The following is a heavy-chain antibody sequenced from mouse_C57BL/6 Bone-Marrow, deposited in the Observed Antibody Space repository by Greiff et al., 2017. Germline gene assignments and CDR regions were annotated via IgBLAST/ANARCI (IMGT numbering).Heavy chain of an antibody. CDR2: IYPGSGSP. Sequence: QVQLQQPGAALVKPGASVKMSCKASGYTFTSYWITWVKQRPGQGLEWNGDIYPGSGSPNYNEKFKSKATLTVATSSSPAYVQLSSLTSEDAAVYYCARAPSWFAYWGQGTLVTVSA. CDR1: GYTFTSYW. J-gene: IGHJ3*01. V-gene: IGHV1-55*01. CDR3: ARAPSWFAY.